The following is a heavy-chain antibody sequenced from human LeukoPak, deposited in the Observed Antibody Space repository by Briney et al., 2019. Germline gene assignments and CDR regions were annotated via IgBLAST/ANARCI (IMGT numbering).Heavy chain of an antibody. CDR1: GGTFSSYA. Sequence: SVKVSCKASGGTFSSYAISWVRQAPGQGLEWMGRIIPILGIANYAQKFQGRVTITADKSTSTAYMEQSSLRSEDTAVYYCARGRGSSSWNDAFDIWGQGTMVIVSS. CDR3: ARGRGSSSWNDAFDI. V-gene: IGHV1-69*04. CDR2: IIPILGIA. J-gene: IGHJ3*02. D-gene: IGHD6-13*01.